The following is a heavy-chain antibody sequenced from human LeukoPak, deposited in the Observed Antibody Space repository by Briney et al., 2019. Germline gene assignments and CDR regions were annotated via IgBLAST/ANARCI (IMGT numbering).Heavy chain of an antibody. CDR2: ISGSGGST. CDR3: AKLCAVYGDYFSYYFDY. CDR1: GFALTSYW. D-gene: IGHD4-17*01. Sequence: GGSLRPSCAASGFALTSYWMPWVRQAPGKGLKWCSAISGSGGSTYSADSVKGRFTISRDNSKNTLYLQMNSLRAEDTAVYYCAKLCAVYGDYFSYYFDYWGWGTLATVSS. J-gene: IGHJ4*02. V-gene: IGHV3-23*01.